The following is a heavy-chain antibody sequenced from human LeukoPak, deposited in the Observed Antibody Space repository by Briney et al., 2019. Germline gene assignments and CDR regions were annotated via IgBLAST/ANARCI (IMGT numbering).Heavy chain of an antibody. V-gene: IGHV3-48*03. CDR1: GFTFSSYE. J-gene: IGHJ5*02. D-gene: IGHD1-1*01. CDR2: ISSRGSTI. CDR3: ARGAGTTGETNWFDP. Sequence: GGSLRLSCAASGFTFSSYEMNWVRQAPGKGLEWVSYISSRGSTIYYADSVKGRFTISRDNAKNSLYLQMNSLRAEDTAVYYCARGAGTTGETNWFDPWGQGTLVTVSS.